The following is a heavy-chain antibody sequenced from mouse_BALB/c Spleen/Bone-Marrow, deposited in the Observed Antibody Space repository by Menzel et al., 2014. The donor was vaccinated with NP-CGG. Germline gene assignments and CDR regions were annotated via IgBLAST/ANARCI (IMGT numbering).Heavy chain of an antibody. J-gene: IGHJ2*01. CDR2: ISSGGSM. CDR1: GFTFSSFV. V-gene: IGHV5-6-5*01. CDR3: ARDYYGSSHFDY. D-gene: IGHD1-1*01. Sequence: VKLVESGGGLVQPGGSLKLSCAASGFTFSSFVMSWVRQTPEKRLEWVAFISSGGSMYYSDSVKGRFIISRDNARNILYLQMSGLRSEDTAMYYCARDYYGSSHFDYWGQGSILTVSS.